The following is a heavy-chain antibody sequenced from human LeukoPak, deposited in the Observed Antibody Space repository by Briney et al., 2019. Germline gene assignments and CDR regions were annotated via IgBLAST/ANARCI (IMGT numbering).Heavy chain of an antibody. CDR2: ISWDGGST. D-gene: IGHD3-10*01. CDR1: GFTFDDYA. J-gene: IGHJ4*02. CDR3: AKQARRAYYYGSGTYARSHYFDY. V-gene: IGHV3-43D*03. Sequence: PGGSLRLSCAASGFTFDDYAMHWVRQAPGKGLEWVSLISWDGGSTYYADSVKGRFTISRDNSKNTLYLQMNSLRAEDTAVYYCAKQARRAYYYGSGTYARSHYFDYWGQGTLVTVSS.